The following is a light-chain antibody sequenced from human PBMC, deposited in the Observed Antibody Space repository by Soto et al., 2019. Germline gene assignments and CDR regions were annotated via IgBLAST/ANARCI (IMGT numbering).Light chain of an antibody. CDR1: QSISSW. CDR3: QQYNSSPWT. V-gene: IGKV1-5*03. J-gene: IGKJ1*01. CDR2: KAS. Sequence: DSQMTQSPSTLSASVGDRVTITCRASQSISSWLAWYQQKPGKATKLLIYKASSLESGVPSRFSGSGSGTEFTLTISSLQPDDFATYYCQQYNSSPWTFGQGTKVEIK.